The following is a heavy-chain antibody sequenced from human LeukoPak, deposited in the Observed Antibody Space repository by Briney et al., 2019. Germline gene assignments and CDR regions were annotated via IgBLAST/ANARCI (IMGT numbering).Heavy chain of an antibody. CDR2: IWYDGSNK. V-gene: IGHV3-33*01. CDR3: ARSGSYGPPREKIDY. D-gene: IGHD1-26*01. J-gene: IGHJ4*02. Sequence: GGSLRLSCAASGFTFSSYGMHWVRQAPGKGLEWVAVIWYDGSNKYYADSVKGRFIISRDNSKNTLYLRMNSLRAEDTAVYYCARSGSYGPPREKIDYWGQGTLVTVSS. CDR1: GFTFSSYG.